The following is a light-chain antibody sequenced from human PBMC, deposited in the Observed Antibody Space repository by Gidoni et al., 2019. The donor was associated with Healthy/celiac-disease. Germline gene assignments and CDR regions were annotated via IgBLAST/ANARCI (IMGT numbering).Light chain of an antibody. V-gene: IGKV1-33*01. J-gene: IGKJ2*01. Sequence: DIHMTQSPSSLSASVGDRVTITCQASQDISNYLNWYQQKPGKSPKLLIYDASNLETGVPSRCSGSGSGKDFTCTISSLQPEDIATYYCQQYENLPYTFXXXTKLEIK. CDR2: DAS. CDR3: QQYENLPYT. CDR1: QDISNY.